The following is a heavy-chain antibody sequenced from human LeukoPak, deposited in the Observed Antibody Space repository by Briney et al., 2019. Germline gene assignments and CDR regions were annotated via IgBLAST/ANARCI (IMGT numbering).Heavy chain of an antibody. Sequence: SETLSLTCTVSGGSISSHYWSWIRQPPGKGLGWIGYIYYSGSTNYNPSLKSRVTISVDTSKNQFSLKLSSVTAADTAVYYCARDHCSSTSCYGKGNWFDPWGQGTLVTVSS. CDR1: GGSISSHY. V-gene: IGHV4-59*11. CDR3: ARDHCSSTSCYGKGNWFDP. CDR2: IYYSGST. D-gene: IGHD2-2*01. J-gene: IGHJ5*02.